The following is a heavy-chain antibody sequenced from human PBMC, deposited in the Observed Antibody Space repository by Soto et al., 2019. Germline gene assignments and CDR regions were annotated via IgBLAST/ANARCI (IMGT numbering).Heavy chain of an antibody. D-gene: IGHD3-3*01. Sequence: SVKVSCKASGGTLRNYSIRWGRHAPGQGLEWMGGIIPIFGTANYAQKFQGRVTITADKSTSPAYMELISLRSEDTAVYYCARGADYDFWSGYREPPSSPYYYYYYGMDVWGQGTTVTVSS. CDR2: IIPIFGTA. J-gene: IGHJ6*02. CDR3: ARGADYDFWSGYREPPSSPYYYYYYGMDV. CDR1: GGTLRNYS. V-gene: IGHV1-69*06.